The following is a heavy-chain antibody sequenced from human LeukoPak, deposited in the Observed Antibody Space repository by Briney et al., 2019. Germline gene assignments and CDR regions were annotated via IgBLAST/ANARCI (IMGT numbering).Heavy chain of an antibody. CDR3: ARDLWNFYDDSGYNRDFDS. CDR1: TSR. J-gene: IGHJ5*01. CDR2: IGTYGGDT. V-gene: IGHV1-18*01. D-gene: IGHD3-22*01. Sequence: ASVKVSCKATSRISWVRQAPGQGLEWMEWIGTYGGDTYYAQKFQGRITVTTDTSTSTVYMELRNLRSDGTAVYYCARDLWNFYDDSGYNRDFDSWGQGTLVTVSS.